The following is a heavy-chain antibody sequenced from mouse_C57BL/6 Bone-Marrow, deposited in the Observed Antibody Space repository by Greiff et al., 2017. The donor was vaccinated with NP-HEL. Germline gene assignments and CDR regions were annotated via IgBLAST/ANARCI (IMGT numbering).Heavy chain of an antibody. Sequence: VQLQQSGPELVKPGASVKISCKASGYTFTDYYMNWVKQSHGKSLEWIGDINPNNGGTSYNQKFKGKATLTVDKSSSTAYMELRSLTSEDSAVYYCASGVIYYGLDYWGQGTTLTVSS. D-gene: IGHD1-2*01. J-gene: IGHJ2*01. CDR3: ASGVIYYGLDY. CDR1: GYTFTDYY. V-gene: IGHV1-26*01. CDR2: INPNNGGT.